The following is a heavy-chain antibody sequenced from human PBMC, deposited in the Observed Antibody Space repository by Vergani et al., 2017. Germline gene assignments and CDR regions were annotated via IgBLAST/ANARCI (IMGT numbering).Heavy chain of an antibody. Sequence: EVQLLESGGGLVQPGGSLRLSCAASGFTFSSYAMSWVRQAPGKGLEWVSAISGSGGSTYYADSVKGRFTISRDNSKNTLYLQMNSLRAEDTAVYYCAKVIQPPYRVTMIVVVYDAFDIWGQGTMVTVSS. J-gene: IGHJ3*02. CDR2: ISGSGGST. CDR3: AKVIQPPYRVTMIVVVYDAFDI. CDR1: GFTFSSYA. V-gene: IGHV3-23*01. D-gene: IGHD3-22*01.